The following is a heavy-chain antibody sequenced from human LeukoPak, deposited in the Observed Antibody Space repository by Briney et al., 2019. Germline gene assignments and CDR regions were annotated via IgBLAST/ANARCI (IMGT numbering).Heavy chain of an antibody. CDR2: IYHSGST. CDR1: GGSIRSYY. D-gene: IGHD2-8*01. CDR3: ARESVRPYFDY. Sequence: SETLSLTCTVSGGSIRSYYWSWIRQPPGKGLEWIGYIYHSGSTNYNPSLKSRVTISVDTSKNQFSLKLSSVTAADTGVYYCARESVRPYFDYWGQGTLVTVSS. V-gene: IGHV4-59*12. J-gene: IGHJ4*02.